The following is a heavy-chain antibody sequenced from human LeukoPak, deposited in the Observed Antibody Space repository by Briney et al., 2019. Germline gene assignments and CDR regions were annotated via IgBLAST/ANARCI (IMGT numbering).Heavy chain of an antibody. CDR1: GYSSTSYW. CDR2: IYPGDSDT. J-gene: IGHJ3*02. V-gene: IGHV5-51*01. D-gene: IGHD1-26*01. Sequence: GESLKISCKGSGYSSTSYWIGWVRQMPGKGLEWMGIIYPGDSDTRYSPSFQGQVTISADKSISTAYLQWSSLKASDTALYYCASEYSYSGSFDAFDIWGQGTMVTVSS. CDR3: ASEYSYSGSFDAFDI.